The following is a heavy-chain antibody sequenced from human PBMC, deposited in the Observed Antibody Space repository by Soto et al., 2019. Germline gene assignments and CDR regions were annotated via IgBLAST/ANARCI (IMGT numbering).Heavy chain of an antibody. CDR2: IYHSGTT. D-gene: IGHD3-16*01. CDR3: ARINAYHIDS. CDR1: GGSISSSNW. Sequence: SETLSLTCAVSGGSISSSNWWSWVRQPPGKGLEWIGEIYHSGTTNYNPSLKSRVTISVDKSKKYFSLRLRSVTAADTAVYYCARINAYHIDSWGQGTLVTVSS. J-gene: IGHJ4*02. V-gene: IGHV4-4*02.